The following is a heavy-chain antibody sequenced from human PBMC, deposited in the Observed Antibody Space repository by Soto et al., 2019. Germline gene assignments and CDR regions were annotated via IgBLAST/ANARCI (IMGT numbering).Heavy chain of an antibody. V-gene: IGHV4-39*01. Sequence: SETMSLTCTVAGGSSSGRYDWAWIRKPPGKGLEWIGIIFYSGTTYYNPSLKSRVTISVDTSKNQFSLNLNSVTAADTAVYYCARQLDYYDNYGPLDHWGQGTLVTVSS. J-gene: IGHJ4*02. CDR3: ARQLDYYDNYGPLDH. D-gene: IGHD3-22*01. CDR1: GGSSSGRYD. CDR2: IFYSGTT.